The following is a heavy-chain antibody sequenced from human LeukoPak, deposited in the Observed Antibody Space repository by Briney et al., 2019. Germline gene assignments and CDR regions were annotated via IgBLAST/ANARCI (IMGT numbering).Heavy chain of an antibody. J-gene: IGHJ4*02. CDR2: IYPGDSDT. CDR1: GYSFTSYW. D-gene: IGHD6-19*01. V-gene: IGHV5-51*01. CDR3: ARLHSSGRYAGIYYFDY. Sequence: GESLKISCKGSGYSFTSYWIGWVRQMPGKGLEWMGIIYPGDSDTRYSPSFQGQVTISADKSISTAYLQWSSLKASDTAMYYCARLHSSGRYAGIYYFDYWGQGTLVTVSS.